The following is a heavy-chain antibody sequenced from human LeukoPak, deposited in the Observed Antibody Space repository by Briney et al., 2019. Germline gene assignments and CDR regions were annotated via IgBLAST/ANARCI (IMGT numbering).Heavy chain of an antibody. CDR1: GGSFSGYY. V-gene: IGHV4-34*01. D-gene: IGHD1-14*01. J-gene: IGHJ4*02. Sequence: SETLSLTCAVYGGSFSGYYWSWIRQPPGKGLEWIGEINHSGSTNYSPSLKSRVTISVDTSKNRFSLKLSSVTAADTAVYYCARSRLRKFDYWGQGTLVTVSS. CDR2: INHSGST. CDR3: ARSRLRKFDY.